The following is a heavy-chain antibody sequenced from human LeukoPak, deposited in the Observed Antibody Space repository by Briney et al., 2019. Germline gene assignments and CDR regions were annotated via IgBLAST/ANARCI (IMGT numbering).Heavy chain of an antibody. CDR1: GFTFRTYW. Sequence: GGSLRLSCAASGFTFRTYWMHWVRQVPGKGLEWVPRINSDGTTTDNADSVKGRFTISRDNAKNTLYLQMSSLRAEDTAVYYCATSSDLVSHLSWGQGTLVTVSS. D-gene: IGHD3-9*01. J-gene: IGHJ5*02. CDR3: ATSSDLVSHLS. V-gene: IGHV3-74*01. CDR2: INSDGTTT.